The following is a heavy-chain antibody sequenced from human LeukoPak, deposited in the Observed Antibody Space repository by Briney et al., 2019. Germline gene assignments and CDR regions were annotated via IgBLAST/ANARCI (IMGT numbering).Heavy chain of an antibody. D-gene: IGHD3-16*01. CDR3: ARGALRYYDWGDAFDI. CDR2: IGTAGDT. J-gene: IGHJ3*02. Sequence: GGSLRLSCAASGFTFSSYDMPWVRQATGKGLEWVSSIGTAGDTYCPGSVKGRFTISRENAKNSLYLQMNSLRAGDTAVYYCARGALRYYDWGDAFDIWGQGTMVTVSS. CDR1: GFTFSSYD. V-gene: IGHV3-13*01.